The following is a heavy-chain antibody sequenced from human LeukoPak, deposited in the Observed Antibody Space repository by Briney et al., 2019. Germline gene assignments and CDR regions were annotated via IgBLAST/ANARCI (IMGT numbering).Heavy chain of an antibody. J-gene: IGHJ5*02. V-gene: IGHV6-1*01. D-gene: IGHD3-10*01. Sequence: SQTLSLTCAISGDSVSSNSAIWNWIRQSPSRGLEWLGRTYYRSKWYIDYGASVKSRITINADTSKNQFSLQLNSVTPEDTAVYYCARGYYASGFNPWGQGTLATVSS. CDR1: GDSVSSNSAI. CDR3: ARGYYASGFNP. CDR2: TYYRSKWYI.